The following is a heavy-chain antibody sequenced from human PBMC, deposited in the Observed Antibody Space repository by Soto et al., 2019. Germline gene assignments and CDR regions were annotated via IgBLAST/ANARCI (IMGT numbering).Heavy chain of an antibody. Sequence: EVHLEQSGAEVKKPGASLKISCKASGYSFTDYWIGWVRQTPAKGLEWLGTIYAGDSDSPYSPSFQGQVTFSVDKSTNTAYLHSTSLKASDTGMYWCARQHPLDSSAWYNWGQGTLVTVSS. CDR2: IYAGDSDS. V-gene: IGHV5-51*01. CDR1: GYSFTDYW. CDR3: ARQHPLDSSAWYN. D-gene: IGHD6-19*01. J-gene: IGHJ4*02.